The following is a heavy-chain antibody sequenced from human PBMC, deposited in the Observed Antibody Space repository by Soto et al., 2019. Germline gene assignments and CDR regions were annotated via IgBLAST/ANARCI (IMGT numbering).Heavy chain of an antibody. CDR2: INHSGST. D-gene: IGHD3-16*02. J-gene: IGHJ4*02. V-gene: IGHV4-34*01. CDR1: GGSFSGYY. CDR3: ARGLKGVTFGGVIVITVLDY. Sequence: SQTLSLTCAVYGGSFSGYYWSWIRQPPGKGLEWIGEINHSGSTNYNPSLKSRVTISVDTSKNQFSLKLSSVTAADTAVYYCARGLKGVTFGGVIVITVLDYWGQGNLVTVS.